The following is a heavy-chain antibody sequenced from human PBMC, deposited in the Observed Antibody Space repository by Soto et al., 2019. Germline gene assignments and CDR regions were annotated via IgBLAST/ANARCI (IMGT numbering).Heavy chain of an antibody. CDR1: GDSVSSNSAA. CDR2: TYYRSKWYN. J-gene: IGHJ4*02. V-gene: IGHV6-1*01. D-gene: IGHD3-3*01. CDR3: ARGPSARFLEWLLSFFDY. Sequence: SQTLSLTCAISGDSVSSNSAAWNWIRQSPSRGLEWLGRTYYRSKWYNDYAVSVKSRITINPDTSKNQFSLQLNSVTPEDTAVYYFARGPSARFLEWLLSFFDYWGQGTLVTVSS.